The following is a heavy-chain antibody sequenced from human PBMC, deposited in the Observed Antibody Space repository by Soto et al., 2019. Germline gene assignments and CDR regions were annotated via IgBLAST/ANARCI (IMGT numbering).Heavy chain of an antibody. D-gene: IGHD3-10*01. Sequence: ASVKVSCKASGYTFTSYYMYWVRHAPGQGLEWMGIINPSGGSTSYAQKFQGRVTMTRDTSTSTVYMELNDLKTEDTAVYYCVRDSGRGFYFDYSGQGAQVTVSS. CDR3: VRDSGRGFYFDY. CDR2: INPSGGST. J-gene: IGHJ4*02. CDR1: GYTFTSYY. V-gene: IGHV1-46*03.